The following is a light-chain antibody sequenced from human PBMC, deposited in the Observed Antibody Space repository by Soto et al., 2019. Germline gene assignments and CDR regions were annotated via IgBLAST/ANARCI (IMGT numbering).Light chain of an antibody. CDR3: CSFARSSSFYV. J-gene: IGLJ1*01. V-gene: IGLV2-23*01. CDR2: EGD. Sequence: QSVLTQPASVSGSPGQSITISCSGTSSNVGSSNLVSWYQQLPGKAPKLIIFEGDRRPSGVSGRFSGSKSGNTASLTISGLQAEDEADYYCCSFARSSSFYVFGTGTKLTVL. CDR1: SSNVGSSNL.